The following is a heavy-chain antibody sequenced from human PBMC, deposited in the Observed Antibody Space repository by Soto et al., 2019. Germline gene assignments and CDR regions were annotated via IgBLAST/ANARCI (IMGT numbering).Heavy chain of an antibody. V-gene: IGHV1-3*01. CDR1: GYTFTSYA. CDR2: INAGNGNT. CDR3: ARYIPGVRYYGMDV. Sequence: ASVKVSCKASGYTFTSYAMHWVRQAPGQRLEWMGWINAGNGNTKYSQKFQGRVTITRDTSASTAYMELSSLRSEDTAVYYCARYIPGVRYYGMDVWGQGTTVTVSS. J-gene: IGHJ6*02. D-gene: IGHD2-2*01.